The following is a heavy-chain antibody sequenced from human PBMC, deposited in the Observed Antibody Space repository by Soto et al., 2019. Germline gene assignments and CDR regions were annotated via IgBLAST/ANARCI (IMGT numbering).Heavy chain of an antibody. Sequence: PGGSLRLSCAASGFTFSSYAMHWVRQAPGKGLEYVSAISSNGGSTHYANSVKGRFTISRDNSKNTLYLQMGSLRAEDMAVYYCAISSGWEQIDYWGQGTLVTVSS. J-gene: IGHJ4*02. CDR3: AISSGWEQIDY. V-gene: IGHV3-64*01. CDR2: ISSNGGST. CDR1: GFTFSSYA. D-gene: IGHD6-19*01.